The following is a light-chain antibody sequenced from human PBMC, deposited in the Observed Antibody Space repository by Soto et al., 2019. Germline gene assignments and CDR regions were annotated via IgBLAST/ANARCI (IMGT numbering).Light chain of an antibody. CDR1: SSDVGGYNY. V-gene: IGLV2-14*01. CDR3: SSYTSSSTLV. CDR2: EVS. Sequence: QSVLTQPASVSGSPGQSITISCTGTSSDVGGYNYVSWYQQHPGKAPKLMIYEVSNRPSGVSNRFSGSKSGNTASLTISGRQAEDDSDYYCSSYTSSSTLVFGTGTKLT. J-gene: IGLJ1*01.